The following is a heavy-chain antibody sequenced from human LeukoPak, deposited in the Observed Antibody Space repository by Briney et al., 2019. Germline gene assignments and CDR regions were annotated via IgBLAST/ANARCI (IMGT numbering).Heavy chain of an antibody. CDR1: GFTFSSYG. J-gene: IGHJ4*02. V-gene: IGHV3-21*01. CDR2: ISSSGTYI. CDR3: AREQSYSEEIVVVNPPFDY. D-gene: IGHD2-21*01. Sequence: GGSLRLSCAASGFTFSSYGMNWVRQAPGKGLEWVSSISSSGTYIYFADSVKGRFTISRDNAKNSLYLQMNSLRAEDAALYYCAREQSYSEEIVVVNPPFDYWGQGTLVTVSS.